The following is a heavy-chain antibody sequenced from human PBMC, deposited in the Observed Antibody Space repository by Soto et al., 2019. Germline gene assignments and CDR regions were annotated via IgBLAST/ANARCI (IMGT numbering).Heavy chain of an antibody. CDR2: ISYDGSNK. J-gene: IGHJ4*02. CDR1: GFTFSSYG. V-gene: IGHV3-30*18. CDR3: GKGKINFGC. Sequence: QVQLVESGGGVVQPGRSLRLSCAASGFTFSSYGMHGVRQAPGKGLEWVAVISYDGSNKYYADSVKGRFPISRENSKNTLYLQMNSLRAEDTAVYYCGKGKINFGCWGQGTLVNVSS.